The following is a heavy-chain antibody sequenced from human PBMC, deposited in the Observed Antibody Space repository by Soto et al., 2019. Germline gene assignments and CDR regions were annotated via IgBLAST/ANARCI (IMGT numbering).Heavy chain of an antibody. J-gene: IGHJ4*02. Sequence: EASVKVSCKASGYTFTSYGISWVRQAPGQGLEWMGWISAYNGNTNYARKLQGRVTMTTDTSTSTAYMELRSLRSDDTAVYYCARGAHEYSTSGYYFDYWGQGTLVTVSS. CDR3: ARGAHEYSTSGYYFDY. CDR2: ISAYNGNT. V-gene: IGHV1-18*01. D-gene: IGHD6-6*01. CDR1: GYTFTSYG.